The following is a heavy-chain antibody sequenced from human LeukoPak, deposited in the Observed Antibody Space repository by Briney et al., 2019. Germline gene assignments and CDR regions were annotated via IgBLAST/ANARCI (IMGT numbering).Heavy chain of an antibody. D-gene: IGHD5-12*01. Sequence: GSLRLSCAASGFTFSSYWMSWVRQAPGKGLEWVANIKQDGSEKYYVDSVKGRFTISRDNAKNSLYLQMNGLRAEDTAVYYCARGKATIAWYYFDYWGQGTLVTVSS. CDR2: IKQDGSEK. CDR3: ARGKATIAWYYFDY. CDR1: GFTFSSYW. V-gene: IGHV3-7*01. J-gene: IGHJ4*02.